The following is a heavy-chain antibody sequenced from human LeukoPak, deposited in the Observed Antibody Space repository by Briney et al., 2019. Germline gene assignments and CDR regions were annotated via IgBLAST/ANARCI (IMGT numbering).Heavy chain of an antibody. V-gene: IGHV3-33*01. Sequence: GRSLRLSCAASGLTFSSYGMHWVRQAPGKGLEWVAVIWYDGSNKYYADSVKGRFTISRDNSKNTLYLQMNSLRAEDTAVYYCARDMSDSSGWLLFDYWGQGTLVTVSS. CDR1: GLTFSSYG. J-gene: IGHJ4*02. CDR3: ARDMSDSSGWLLFDY. D-gene: IGHD6-19*01. CDR2: IWYDGSNK.